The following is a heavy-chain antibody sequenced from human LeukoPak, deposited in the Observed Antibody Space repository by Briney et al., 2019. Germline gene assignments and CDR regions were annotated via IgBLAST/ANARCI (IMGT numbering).Heavy chain of an antibody. Sequence: GGSLRLSCAASGFTFSTYGMHWVRQAPGKGLEWVAVTSHDGTNKYYADSVKGRFTISRDNSKNTLYLQMNSLRAEDTAVYYCAKDRSSGWYREFDYRGQGTLVTVSS. J-gene: IGHJ4*02. CDR2: TSHDGTNK. D-gene: IGHD6-19*01. V-gene: IGHV3-30*18. CDR3: AKDRSSGWYREFDY. CDR1: GFTFSTYG.